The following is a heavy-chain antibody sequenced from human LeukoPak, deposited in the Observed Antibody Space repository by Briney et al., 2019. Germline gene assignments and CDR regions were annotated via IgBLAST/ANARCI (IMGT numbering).Heavy chain of an antibody. CDR3: ARDGAAPGLYFDS. Sequence: GGSLRLSCAASGFIFSTYRMSWIRQAPGKGLEWVASIKQDGSEKYYVDSVKGRPTISRDNAKNSLYLQMNSLRTEDTAVYYCARDGAAPGLYFDSWGQGTLVTVSS. CDR2: IKQDGSEK. CDR1: GFIFSTYR. V-gene: IGHV3-7*01. D-gene: IGHD6-13*01. J-gene: IGHJ4*02.